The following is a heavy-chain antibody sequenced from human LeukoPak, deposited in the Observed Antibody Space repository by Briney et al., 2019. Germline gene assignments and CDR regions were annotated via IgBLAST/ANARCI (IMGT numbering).Heavy chain of an antibody. Sequence: SQTLSLTCTVSGGSISSGGYYWSWIRQHPGKGLEWIGYIYYSGSTNYNPSLKSRVTISVDTSKNQFSLKLSSVTAADTAVYYCAREGLYGDYVWSLDYWGQGTLVTVSS. CDR1: GGSISSGGYY. V-gene: IGHV4-61*08. CDR2: IYYSGST. D-gene: IGHD4-17*01. CDR3: AREGLYGDYVWSLDY. J-gene: IGHJ4*02.